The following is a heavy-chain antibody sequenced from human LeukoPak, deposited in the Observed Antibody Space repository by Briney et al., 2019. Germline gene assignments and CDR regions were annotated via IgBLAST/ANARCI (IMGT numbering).Heavy chain of an antibody. J-gene: IGHJ5*02. V-gene: IGHV1-24*01. CDR2: FDPEDGET. CDR3: ATFHIAVAFSSFDP. CDR1: GYTLTELS. Sequence: ASVKVSCKVSGYTLTELSMHWVRQAPGKGREGMGGFDPEDGETIYAQKFQGRLTMTEDTSTDTAYMELSSLRSEDTAVHYCATFHIAVAFSSFDPWGQGTLVTVSS. D-gene: IGHD6-19*01.